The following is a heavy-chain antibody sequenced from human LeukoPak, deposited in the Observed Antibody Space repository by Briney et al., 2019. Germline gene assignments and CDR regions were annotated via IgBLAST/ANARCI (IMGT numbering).Heavy chain of an antibody. J-gene: IGHJ5*02. Sequence: ASVKVSCKASGYTFTSYDINWVRQATGQGLEWMGWMNPNSGNTGYAQKSQGRVTMTRNTSISTAYMELSSLRSEDTAVYYCARGYSSSWYVFGPTSRSWFDPWGQGTLVTVSS. CDR1: GYTFTSYD. CDR2: MNPNSGNT. CDR3: ARGYSSSWYVFGPTSRSWFDP. V-gene: IGHV1-8*01. D-gene: IGHD6-13*01.